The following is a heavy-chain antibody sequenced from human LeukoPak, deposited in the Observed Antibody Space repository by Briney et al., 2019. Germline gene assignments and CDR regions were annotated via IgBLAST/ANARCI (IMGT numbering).Heavy chain of an antibody. J-gene: IGHJ4*02. CDR1: GFTFNNYD. CDR2: TRYDGSNK. D-gene: IGHD1-14*01. V-gene: IGHV3-30*02. CDR3: AAEPRDWYLDY. Sequence: AGGSLRLSCAASGFTFNNYDMHWVRQAPGKGLEWVAFTRYDGSNKYYADSVKGRFIISRDNSKNTLYLQMNSLRTEDTAVYYCAAEPRDWYLDYWGQGTLVTVSS.